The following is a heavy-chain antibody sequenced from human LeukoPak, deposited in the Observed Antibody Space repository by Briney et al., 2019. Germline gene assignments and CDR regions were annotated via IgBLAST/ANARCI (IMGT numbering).Heavy chain of an antibody. CDR3: AKDCGLYYDFWSGYYTDY. CDR1: GFTFDDYA. D-gene: IGHD3-3*01. J-gene: IGHJ4*02. CDR2: ISWNSGSI. Sequence: PGRSLRLSCAASGFTFDDYAMHWVRQAPGKGLEWVSGISWNSGSICYADSVKGRFTISRDNAKNSLYLQMNSLRAEDTAVYYCAKDCGLYYDFWSGYYTDYWGQGNLVTVSS. V-gene: IGHV3-9*01.